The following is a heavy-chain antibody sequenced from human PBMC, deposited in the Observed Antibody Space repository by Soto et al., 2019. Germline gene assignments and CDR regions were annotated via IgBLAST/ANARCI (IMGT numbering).Heavy chain of an antibody. Sequence: SVKVSCKASGFTFTSSAVQWVRQARGQRLEWKGWIVVGSGNTNYAQKFQERVTITRDMSTSTAYMELSSLRSEDTAVYYCAAAHRYYYYYYGMDVWGQGTTVTVSS. V-gene: IGHV1-58*01. CDR3: AAAHRYYYYYYGMDV. J-gene: IGHJ6*02. CDR2: IVVGSGNT. CDR1: GFTFTSSA.